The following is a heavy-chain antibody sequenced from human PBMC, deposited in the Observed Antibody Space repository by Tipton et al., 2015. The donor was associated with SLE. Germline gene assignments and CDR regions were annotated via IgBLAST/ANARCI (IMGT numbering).Heavy chain of an antibody. V-gene: IGHV4-59*02. Sequence: TLSLTCAVSGGSVTTYSWSWVRQPPGKGLEWLGFVNHSGTTAYNPSPSNRLTLSLDTSRNHFSLKLTSLPAADPAVYYCARQHSGGATDTRGQGTLVTVSS. CDR3: ARQHSGGATDT. J-gene: IGHJ5*02. D-gene: IGHD2-21*01. CDR2: VNHSGTT. CDR1: GGSVTTYS.